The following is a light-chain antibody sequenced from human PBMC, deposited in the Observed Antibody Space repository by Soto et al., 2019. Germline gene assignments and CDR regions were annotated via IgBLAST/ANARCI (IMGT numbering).Light chain of an antibody. CDR2: EVN. CDR3: CSYAGSSTLV. J-gene: IGLJ2*01. V-gene: IGLV2-23*02. CDR1: SSDVGNYDL. Sequence: QSALTQPASVSGSPGQSITISCTGTSSDVGNYDLVSWYQHLSGKAPKLMIYEVNKRPSGISNRFSASKSGNTASLTISGLQAEDEADYYCCSYAGSSTLVFGGGTKLTVL.